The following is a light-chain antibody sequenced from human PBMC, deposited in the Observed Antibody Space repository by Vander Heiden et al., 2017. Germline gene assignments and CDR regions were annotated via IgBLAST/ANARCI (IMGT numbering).Light chain of an antibody. V-gene: IGLV2-14*01. CDR2: DVS. J-gene: IGLJ2*01. Sequence: SALPQPASGSGSLGQSITISCTGTSSDVGGYNYVSWYQQHPGKAPKLMIYDVSNRPSGVSNRFSGSKSGNTASLTISGLQAEDEADYYCSPYTSSSVVFGGGTKLTVL. CDR1: SSDVGGYNY. CDR3: SPYTSSSVV.